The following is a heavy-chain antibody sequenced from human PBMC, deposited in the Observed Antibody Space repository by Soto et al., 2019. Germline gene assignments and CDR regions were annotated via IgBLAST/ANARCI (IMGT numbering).Heavy chain of an antibody. CDR1: GGSISSSSYS. Sequence: QLQLQESGPGLVKPSETLSLTCTVSGGSISSSSYSWGWIRQPPGKGLEWIGSIYYSGSTYYNPSLKIRVTISVDTSQNQFSLKLSSVTAADTAVYYCAAYEEGTAFDIGGQGTMVTVSS. D-gene: IGHD3-16*01. CDR2: IYYSGST. V-gene: IGHV4-39*01. J-gene: IGHJ3*02. CDR3: AAYEEGTAFDI.